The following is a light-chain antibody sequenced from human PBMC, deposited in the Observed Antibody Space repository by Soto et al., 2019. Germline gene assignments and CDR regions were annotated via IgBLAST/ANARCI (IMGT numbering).Light chain of an antibody. Sequence: DIQLTQSPSFLSASVGDRVTITCRASQGISGFLAWYQQKPGKAPKLLIYSTSTLETGVPSRFSGSASGTEFTLTISSLQXEDFAPYYCQHLNTYLITFGQGTRLEMK. CDR3: QHLNTYLIT. V-gene: IGKV1-9*01. CDR2: STS. J-gene: IGKJ5*01. CDR1: QGISGF.